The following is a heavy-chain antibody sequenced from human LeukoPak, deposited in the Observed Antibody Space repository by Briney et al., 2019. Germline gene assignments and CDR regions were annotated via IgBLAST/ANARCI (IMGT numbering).Heavy chain of an antibody. J-gene: IGHJ4*02. CDR2: SYTRGST. D-gene: IGHD6-19*01. CDR1: GGSFSVYY. V-gene: IGHV4-59*10. CDR3: ARGDSSGWYYFDY. Sequence: SETLSLTCAVYGGSFSVYYWSWIRQPAGKGLEWVGRSYTRGSTNYNPSLKSRVTMSVDTSKNQFSLKLSSVTAADTAVYYCARGDSSGWYYFDYWGQGTLVTVSS.